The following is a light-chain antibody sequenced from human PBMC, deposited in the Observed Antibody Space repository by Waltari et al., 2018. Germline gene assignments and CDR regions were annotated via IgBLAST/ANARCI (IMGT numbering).Light chain of an antibody. CDR3: QQYFTSPYT. V-gene: IGKV1-NL1*01. CDR2: TAS. CDR1: QGILNS. J-gene: IGKJ2*01. Sequence: DIQMTQSPSSLSASLGATFTITCRASQGILNSLAWYQQKQGKAPKVLVSTASRLQSGVPSRFSGSVSGTLYTLTISSLQPEDFASYYCQQYFTSPYTFGQGTKLEIK.